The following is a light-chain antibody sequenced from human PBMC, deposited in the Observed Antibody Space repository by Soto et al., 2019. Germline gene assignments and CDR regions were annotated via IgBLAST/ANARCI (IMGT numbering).Light chain of an antibody. V-gene: IGLV2-14*01. J-gene: IGLJ1*01. CDR3: SSFTSPSTFV. CDR1: SNDVGGYNY. CDR2: EVS. Sequence: QSVLTQPASVSGSPGQSITMSCTGTSNDVGGYNYVSWFQQHPGKAPKLLIFEVSNRPSGVSHRFSGSKSGNTASLTISGLQAEDEADYYCSSFTSPSTFVFGSGTKVTVL.